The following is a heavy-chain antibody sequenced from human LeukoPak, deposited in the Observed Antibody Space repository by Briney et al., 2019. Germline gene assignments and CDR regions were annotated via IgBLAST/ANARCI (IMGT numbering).Heavy chain of an antibody. V-gene: IGHV4-34*01. CDR2: INHSGST. D-gene: IGHD3-10*01. CDR1: GGSFSGYY. J-gene: IGHJ5*02. CDR3: ARAGTWFGELRLVNWFDP. Sequence: SETLSLTCAVYGGSFSGYYWSWIHQPPGKGLEWIGEINHSGSTNYNPSLKSRVTMSVDTSKNQFSLKLSPVTAADTAVYYCARAGTWFGELRLVNWFDPWGQGTLVTVSS.